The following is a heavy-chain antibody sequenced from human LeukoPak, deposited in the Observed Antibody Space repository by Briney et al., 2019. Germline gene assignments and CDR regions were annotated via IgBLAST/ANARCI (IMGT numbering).Heavy chain of an antibody. CDR3: ARVPPSGGWYIFDN. Sequence: PGGSLRLSCAASAFTFSSYSMNWVRQAPGKGLEWVSSISSSGTYIYYADSVKGRFTISRDNAKSSLYLQMNSLRVEDTAVYYCARVPPSGGWYIFDNWGQGTLVTVSS. J-gene: IGHJ4*02. V-gene: IGHV3-21*01. CDR1: AFTFSSYS. D-gene: IGHD6-13*01. CDR2: ISSSGTYI.